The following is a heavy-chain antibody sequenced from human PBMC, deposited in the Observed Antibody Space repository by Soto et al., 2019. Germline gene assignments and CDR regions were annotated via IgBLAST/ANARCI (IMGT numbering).Heavy chain of an antibody. CDR2: IKSKTDSGTT. J-gene: IGHJ4*02. CDR3: TTAPLYSNRF. CDR1: GFTFSNAW. D-gene: IGHD4-4*01. Sequence: PGGSLRLSCAASGFTFSNAWMSWVRQAPGKGLEWVGRIKSKTDSGTTDYAAPVKGRFTISRDDSKNTLYLQMNSLKTEDTAVYYCTTAPLYSNRFWGQGTLVTVSS. V-gene: IGHV3-15*01.